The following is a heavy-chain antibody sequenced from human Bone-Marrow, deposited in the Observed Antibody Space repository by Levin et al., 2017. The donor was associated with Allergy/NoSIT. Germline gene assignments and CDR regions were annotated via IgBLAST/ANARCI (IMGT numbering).Heavy chain of an antibody. J-gene: IGHJ6*02. Sequence: SQTLSLTCAISGDSVSSNSASWNWIRQSPSRGLEWLGRTYFRSKWYKDYAVSVKSRLTINPDTSKNHFSLHLSAVTPEDTAVYYCARDRALAATNYYYGMDVWGQGTTVTVSS. CDR1: GDSVSSNSAS. CDR2: TYFRSKWYK. D-gene: IGHD6-19*01. V-gene: IGHV6-1*01. CDR3: ARDRALAATNYYYGMDV.